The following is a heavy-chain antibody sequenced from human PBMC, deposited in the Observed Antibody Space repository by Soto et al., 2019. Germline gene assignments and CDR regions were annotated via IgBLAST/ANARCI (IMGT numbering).Heavy chain of an antibody. Sequence: SETLSLTCTVSGGSISSYYWSWIRQPPGKGLEWIGYIYYSGSTNYNPSLKSRGTISVDTSKNQFSLKLSSVTAADTAVYYCARDRAPIVGATIGPSSWFDPWGQGTLVTVSS. V-gene: IGHV4-59*01. D-gene: IGHD1-26*01. J-gene: IGHJ5*02. CDR2: IYYSGST. CDR3: ARDRAPIVGATIGPSSWFDP. CDR1: GGSISSYY.